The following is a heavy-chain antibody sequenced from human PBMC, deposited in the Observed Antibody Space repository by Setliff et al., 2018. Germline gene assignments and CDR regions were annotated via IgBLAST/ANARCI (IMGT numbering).Heavy chain of an antibody. V-gene: IGHV1-69*13. CDR2: IIPIFGTA. D-gene: IGHD6-19*01. Sequence: SVKVSCKASGGTFSSYAISWVRQAPGQGLEWMGGIIPIFGTANYAQKFQGRVTITADESTSTAYMELSSLRSEDTAVYYCARGEGIVASSGWYPTSFDYWGQGTLVTVSS. CDR1: GGTFSSYA. J-gene: IGHJ4*02. CDR3: ARGEGIVASSGWYPTSFDY.